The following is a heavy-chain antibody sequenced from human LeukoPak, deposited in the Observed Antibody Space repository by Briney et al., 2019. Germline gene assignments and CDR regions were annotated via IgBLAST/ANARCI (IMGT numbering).Heavy chain of an antibody. CDR3: ARTTLFYYFDY. CDR2: MRPDGRDR. D-gene: IGHD1-1*01. J-gene: IGHJ4*02. CDR1: GFNFNTYA. V-gene: IGHV3-30*02. Sequence: GGSLRLSCVTSGFNFNTYAMHWVRQAPGQGLEWVAFMRPDGRDRFYADSVKGRFTISRDNSKNTLYLQMNSLRAEDTAVYYCARTTLFYYFDYWGQGTLVTVSS.